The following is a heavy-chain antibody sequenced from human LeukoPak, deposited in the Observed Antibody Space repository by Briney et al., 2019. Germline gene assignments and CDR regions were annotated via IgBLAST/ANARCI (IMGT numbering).Heavy chain of an antibody. CDR3: ARESEEPAASGYYYYGMDV. J-gene: IGHJ6*02. V-gene: IGHV3-53*04. CDR2: IYSGGST. Sequence: PGGSLRLSCAASGFTVSSNYVSWVRQAPGKGLEWVSVIYSGGSTYYADSVKGRFTISRHNSKNTLYLQMNSLRAEDTAVYYCARESEEPAASGYYYYGMDVWGQGTTVTVSS. D-gene: IGHD2-2*01. CDR1: GFTVSSNY.